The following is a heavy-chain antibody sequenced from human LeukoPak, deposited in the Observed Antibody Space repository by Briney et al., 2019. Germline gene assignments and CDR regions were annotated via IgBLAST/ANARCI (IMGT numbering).Heavy chain of an antibody. D-gene: IGHD3-16*01. CDR2: MNPNSGNT. CDR3: AREGGSIDWFDP. V-gene: IGHV1-8*01. J-gene: IGHJ5*02. Sequence: ASVKVSFKASGYTFPSYDINWVRPATGQGRGWMGWMNPNSGNTGYTQKFQGRVTMTRNTSISTAYMELSSLRSEDTAVYYCAREGGSIDWFDPWGQGTLVTVSS. CDR1: GYTFPSYD.